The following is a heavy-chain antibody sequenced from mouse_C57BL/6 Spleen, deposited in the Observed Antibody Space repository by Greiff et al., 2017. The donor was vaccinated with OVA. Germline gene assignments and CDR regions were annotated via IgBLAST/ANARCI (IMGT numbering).Heavy chain of an antibody. Sequence: EVKVVESGGGLVKPGGSLKLSCAASGFTFSSYAMSWVRQTPEKRLEWVATISDGGSYTYYPDNVKGRFTISRDNAKNNLYLQMSHLKSEDTAMYYCARSPAGITTVVAGVDYWGQGTSVTVSS. CDR1: GFTFSSYA. D-gene: IGHD1-1*01. CDR3: ARSPAGITTVVAGVDY. J-gene: IGHJ4*01. V-gene: IGHV5-4*03. CDR2: ISDGGSYT.